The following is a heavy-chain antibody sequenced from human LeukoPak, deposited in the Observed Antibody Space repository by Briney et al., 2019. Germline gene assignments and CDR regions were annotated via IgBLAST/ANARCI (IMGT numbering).Heavy chain of an antibody. CDR1: GFTFSSSA. V-gene: IGHV3-48*03. J-gene: IGHJ5*02. D-gene: IGHD1-26*01. CDR3: ARGGVGATYNWFDP. CDR2: ISSSGSTI. Sequence: GGSLRLSCAASGFTFSSSAMSWVRQAPGKGLEWISYISSSGSTIYYAESVKGRFTISRDHAKKSLYLQMNSLRAEDTAVYYCARGGVGATYNWFDPWGQGTLVTVSS.